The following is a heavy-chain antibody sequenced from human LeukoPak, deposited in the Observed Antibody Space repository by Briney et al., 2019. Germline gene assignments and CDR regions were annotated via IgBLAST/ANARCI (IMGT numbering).Heavy chain of an antibody. D-gene: IGHD4-17*01. V-gene: IGHV3-74*01. J-gene: IGHJ4*02. Sequence: PGGSLRLSCAASGFTFSTYWMHWVRQAPGKGLVWVSRINSDGSSTSYADSVKGRFSNSRDNAKNTLYLQMNSLRAEDTAVYYCARGDYGDYGKDYWGQGTLVTVSS. CDR2: INSDGSST. CDR1: GFTFSTYW. CDR3: ARGDYGDYGKDY.